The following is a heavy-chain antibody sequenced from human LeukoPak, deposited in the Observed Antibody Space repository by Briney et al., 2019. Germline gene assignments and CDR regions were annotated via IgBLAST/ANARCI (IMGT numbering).Heavy chain of an antibody. V-gene: IGHV3-30*18. CDR1: GFTFSSYG. CDR3: AKGLDMGLTIYYYYGMDV. Sequence: PGRSLRLSCAASGFTFSSYGMHWVRPAPGKGLEWVAVISYDGSNKYYADSVKGRFTISRDNSKNTLYLQMNSLRAEDTAVYYCAKGLDMGLTIYYYYGMDVWGQGTTVTVSS. J-gene: IGHJ6*02. CDR2: ISYDGSNK. D-gene: IGHD2-15*01.